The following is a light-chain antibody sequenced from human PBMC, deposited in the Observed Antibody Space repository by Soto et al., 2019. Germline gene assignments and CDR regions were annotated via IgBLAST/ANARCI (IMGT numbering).Light chain of an antibody. CDR3: SSYTSDISYV. CDR2: AVS. Sequence: QSALAQPASGSGSPGQTITISCTGTSSDVGLYDYVSWYQQHPGKAPQLMIYAVSNRPSGVSNRFSASKSGNTASLFISGLQAEDEAYYYCSSYTSDISYVFGSGTKVTVL. J-gene: IGLJ1*01. CDR1: SSDVGLYDY. V-gene: IGLV2-14*01.